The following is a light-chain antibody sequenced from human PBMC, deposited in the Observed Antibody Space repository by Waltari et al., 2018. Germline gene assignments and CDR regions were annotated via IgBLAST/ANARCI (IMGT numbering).Light chain of an antibody. Sequence: DIQMTQSPSSLSASVGDRVTITCRASQSISSYLNWYQQKPGKAPKLLIYAASSLQSGGPSRFSGSGSGTDFTLTISSLQPEDFATYYCQQSYSTPYTVGQGTKLEIK. CDR1: QSISSY. J-gene: IGKJ2*01. V-gene: IGKV1-39*01. CDR2: AAS. CDR3: QQSYSTPYT.